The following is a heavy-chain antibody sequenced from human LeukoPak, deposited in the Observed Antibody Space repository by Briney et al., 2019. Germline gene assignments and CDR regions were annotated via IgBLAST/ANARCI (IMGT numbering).Heavy chain of an antibody. Sequence: PSETLSLTCTVSGGSISSGGYSWSWIRQHPGKGLEWIGYIYYSGSTYYNPSLKSRVTISVDTSKNQFSLKLSSVTAADTAVYYCARSPIAADMYYFDYWGQGTLVTVSS. V-gene: IGHV4-31*03. CDR1: GGSISSGGYS. D-gene: IGHD6-13*01. J-gene: IGHJ4*02. CDR2: IYYSGST. CDR3: ARSPIAADMYYFDY.